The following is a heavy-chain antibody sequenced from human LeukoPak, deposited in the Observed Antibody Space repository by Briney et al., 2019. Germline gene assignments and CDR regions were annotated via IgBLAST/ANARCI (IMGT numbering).Heavy chain of an antibody. CDR2: INYNGDST. CDR3: AKDGLSPDVCPTNIAVSGYFDS. Sequence: GGSLRLSCEASGFTFSIFTMSWVRQAPGKGLEWISTINYNGDSTYYADSVKGRFTISRDNSKNTVFLQMNSLSAEDTAVYFCAKDGLSPDVCPTNIAVSGYFDSWGQGIPVTVSS. CDR1: GFTFSIFT. V-gene: IGHV3-23*01. D-gene: IGHD6-19*01. J-gene: IGHJ4*02.